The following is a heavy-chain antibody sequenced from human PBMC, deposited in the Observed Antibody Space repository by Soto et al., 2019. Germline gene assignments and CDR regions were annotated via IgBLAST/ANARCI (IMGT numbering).Heavy chain of an antibody. V-gene: IGHV3-30*18. CDR1: GFTFSSYG. Sequence: QVQLVESGGGVVQPGRSLRLSCAASGFTFSSYGMHWVRQAPGKGLEWVAVISFDGNNKYYADSVKGRFTISRDNSKNTLYLQMNSLRAEDTAVYYCAKDRRPNYYYGMEVWCPGTTVTVSS. D-gene: IGHD6-25*01. CDR3: AKDRRPNYYYGMEV. J-gene: IGHJ6*02. CDR2: ISFDGNNK.